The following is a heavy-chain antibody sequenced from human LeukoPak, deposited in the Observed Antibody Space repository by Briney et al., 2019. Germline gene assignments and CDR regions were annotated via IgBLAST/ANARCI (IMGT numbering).Heavy chain of an antibody. J-gene: IGHJ6*02. V-gene: IGHV4-30-2*01. D-gene: IGHD4-11*01. CDR3: AREGPNHPTVTPNYYYYYGMDV. Sequence: PSETLSLTCAVSGGSISSGGYSWSWIRQPPGKGLEWIGYIYHSGSTYYNPSLKSRVTISVDTSKNQFSLKLSSVTAADTAVYYCAREGPNHPTVTPNYYYYYGMDVWGQGTTVTVSS. CDR2: IYHSGST. CDR1: GGSISSGGYS.